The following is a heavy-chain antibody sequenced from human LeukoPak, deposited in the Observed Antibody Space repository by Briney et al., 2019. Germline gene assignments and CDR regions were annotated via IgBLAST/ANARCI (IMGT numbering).Heavy chain of an antibody. D-gene: IGHD6-13*01. CDR3: ASYRGYSSSYFDY. Sequence: ASVKVSCKASGGTFSSYAISWVRQAPGQGLEWMGGIIPIFGTANYAQKFQGRVTITADESTSTPYMELSSLRSEDTAVYYCASYRGYSSSYFDYWGQGTLVTVSS. J-gene: IGHJ4*02. V-gene: IGHV1-69*13. CDR2: IIPIFGTA. CDR1: GGTFSSYA.